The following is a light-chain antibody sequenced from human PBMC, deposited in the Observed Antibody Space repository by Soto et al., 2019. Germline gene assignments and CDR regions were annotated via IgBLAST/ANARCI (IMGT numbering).Light chain of an antibody. CDR2: AAS. CDR1: QTISNY. J-gene: IGKJ4*01. CDR3: QQCYSSPLT. Sequence: DIQMTQSPSSLSASVGDRVTITCRASQTISNYLNWYQQQPGKAPKLLIYAASSLQSGVPSRFSGSGSGTDFTLTIRSQQPEDFATYYCQQCYSSPLTFGGGPKVEIK. V-gene: IGKV1-39*01.